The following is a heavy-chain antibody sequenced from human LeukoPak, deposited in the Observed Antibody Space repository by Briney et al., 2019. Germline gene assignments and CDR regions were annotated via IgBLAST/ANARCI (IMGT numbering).Heavy chain of an antibody. Sequence: GGSLRLSCAASGFTVSSNYMSWVRQAPGKGLEWVSVIYSGGSTYYADSVKGRFTISRDNAKNSLHLQINSLRDEDTAVYYCAIRGYYDTTYAYDYHAMDVWGQGTAVTVSS. D-gene: IGHD3-22*01. CDR3: AIRGYYDTTYAYDYHAMDV. CDR2: IYSGGST. CDR1: GFTVSSNY. V-gene: IGHV3-53*01. J-gene: IGHJ6*02.